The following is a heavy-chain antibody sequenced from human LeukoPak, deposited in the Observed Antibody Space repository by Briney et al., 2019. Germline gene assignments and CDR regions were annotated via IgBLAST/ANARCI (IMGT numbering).Heavy chain of an antibody. D-gene: IGHD5/OR15-5a*01. V-gene: IGHV3-23*01. J-gene: IGHJ4*02. CDR2: ISGSGGST. CDR1: GFILSSFA. CDR3: AKDSRGSSVRVFDY. Sequence: GGSLRLSCAASGFILSSFAMTWVRQAPGKGLGWVSAISGSGGSTYYADPVKGRFTISRDSSKNTLYLQMNSLSADDTAVYYCAKDSRGSSVRVFDYWGQGILVTVSS.